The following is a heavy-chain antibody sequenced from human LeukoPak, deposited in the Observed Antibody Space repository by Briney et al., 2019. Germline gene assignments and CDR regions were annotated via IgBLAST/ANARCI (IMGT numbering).Heavy chain of an antibody. CDR2: ISAYNGNT. CDR3: ARDNAGFDP. Sequence: ASVKVSCKASGGTFSSYAISWVRQAPGQGLEWMGWISAYNGNTNYAQKLQGRVTMTTDTSTSTAYMELRSPRSDDTAVYYCARDNAGFDPWGQGTLVTVSS. CDR1: GGTFSSYA. J-gene: IGHJ5*02. V-gene: IGHV1-18*01. D-gene: IGHD2-8*01.